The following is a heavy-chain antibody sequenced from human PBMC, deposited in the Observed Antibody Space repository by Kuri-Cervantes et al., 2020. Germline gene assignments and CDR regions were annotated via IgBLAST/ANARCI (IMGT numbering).Heavy chain of an antibody. CDR3: ASRPYCSSTSCYPYYYYGMDV. D-gene: IGHD2-2*01. V-gene: IGHV3-13*01. CDR1: GFTFSNYD. CDR2: IDTAGDT. J-gene: IGHJ6*02. Sequence: GESLKISCVASGFTFSNYDMHWVRQPTGKGLEWVSAIDTAGDTFYLGSVQGRFTISRENAKNSLFLQMNSLRAEDTAVYYCASRPYCSSTSCYPYYYYGMDVWGQGTTVTVSS.